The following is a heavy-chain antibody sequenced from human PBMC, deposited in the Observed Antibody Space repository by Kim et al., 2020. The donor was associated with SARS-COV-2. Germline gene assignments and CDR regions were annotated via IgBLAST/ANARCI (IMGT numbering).Heavy chain of an antibody. CDR1: GFTFSSYA. D-gene: IGHD1-26*01. J-gene: IGHJ3*01. V-gene: IGHV3-23*01. Sequence: GGSLRLSCAVSGFTFSSYAMNWVRQAPGKGLEWVSNISASGSTTYYADSVKGRFTISRDNSKNTLFLQMNSLRDEDTAVYYCAKDHYSRSYRVDA. CDR3: AKDHYSRSYRVDA. CDR2: ISASGSTT.